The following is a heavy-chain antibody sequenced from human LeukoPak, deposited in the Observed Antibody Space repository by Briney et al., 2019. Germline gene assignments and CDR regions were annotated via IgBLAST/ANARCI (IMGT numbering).Heavy chain of an antibody. V-gene: IGHV1-69*01. CDR2: IIPIFGTA. CDR3: ARDSGVGATEYYFDY. Sequence: SVKVSCKASGGTFSSYAISWVRQAPGQGLEWMGGIIPIFGTANYAQKFQGRVTITADESTSTAYMELRSLRSDDTAVYYCARDSGVGATEYYFDYWGQGTLVTVSS. D-gene: IGHD1-26*01. CDR1: GGTFSSYA. J-gene: IGHJ4*02.